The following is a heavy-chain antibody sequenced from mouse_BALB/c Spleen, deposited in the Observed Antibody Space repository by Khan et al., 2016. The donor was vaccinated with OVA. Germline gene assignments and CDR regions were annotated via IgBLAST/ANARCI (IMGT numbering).Heavy chain of an antibody. J-gene: IGHJ4*01. V-gene: IGHV2-6-7*01. D-gene: IGHD2-10*01. CDR3: ARAYYGNYREARDY. CDR1: GFSLTGYG. Sequence: VQLQESGPGLVAPSQSLSITCTVSGFSLTGYGVNWVRQPPGKGLEWLGMIWGDGSTDYNSALKSRLSISKDNSKSQVFLKMNSLQTDDTARYXCARAYYGNYREARDYWGQGTSVTVSS. CDR2: IWGDGST.